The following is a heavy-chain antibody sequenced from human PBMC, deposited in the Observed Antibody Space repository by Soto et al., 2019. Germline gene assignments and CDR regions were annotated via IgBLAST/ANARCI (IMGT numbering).Heavy chain of an antibody. V-gene: IGHV3-21*01. CDR1: GFTFSSYS. CDR2: ISSSSSNI. J-gene: IGHJ6*03. D-gene: IGHD2-8*02. CDR3: GTIGECSGGGCYYYYYYMDV. Sequence: EVQLVESGGGLVKPGGSLRLSCAASGFTFSSYSMNWVRQAPGKGLEWVSSISSSSSNIYYADSVQGRFTISRDNAKNSLYLLQMSLRAEETAVDYCGTIGECSGGGCYYYYYYMDVWGKGTTVTVSS.